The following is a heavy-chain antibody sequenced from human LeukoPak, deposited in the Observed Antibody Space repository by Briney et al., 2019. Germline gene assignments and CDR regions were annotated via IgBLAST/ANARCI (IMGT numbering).Heavy chain of an antibody. J-gene: IGHJ3*02. CDR1: GFTFSSYW. V-gene: IGHV3-21*01. D-gene: IGHD2-2*01. CDR2: ISSSSSYI. Sequence: GGSLRLSCKASGFTFSSYWMNWVRQAPGKGLEWVSSISSSSSYIYYADSVKGRFTISRDNAKNSLYLQMNSLRAEDTAVYYCARDRGYCSSTSCWSDAFDIWGQKTMVTVSS. CDR3: ARDRGYCSSTSCWSDAFDI.